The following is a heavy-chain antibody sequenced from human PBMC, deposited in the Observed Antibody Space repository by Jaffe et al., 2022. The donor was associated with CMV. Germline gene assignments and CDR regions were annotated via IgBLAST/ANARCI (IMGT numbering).Heavy chain of an antibody. Sequence: QVQLVQSGAEVKKPGASVKVSCKASGYTFTSYYMHWVRQAPGQGLEWMGIINPSGGSTSYAQKFQGRVTMTRDTSTSTVYMELSSLRSEDTAVYYCARILRGYCSGGSCQDMDVWGKGTTVTVSS. CDR1: GYTFTSYY. CDR3: ARILRGYCSGGSCQDMDV. J-gene: IGHJ6*03. CDR2: INPSGGST. D-gene: IGHD2-15*01. V-gene: IGHV1-46*01.